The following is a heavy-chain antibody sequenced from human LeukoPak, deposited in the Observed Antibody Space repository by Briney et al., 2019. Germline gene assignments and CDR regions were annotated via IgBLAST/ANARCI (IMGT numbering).Heavy chain of an antibody. D-gene: IGHD6-13*01. CDR2: INPSGGST. Sequence: ASVKVSCKASGDSFTSYYMHWVRQAPGQGLEWMGIINPSGGSTSYAQKFQGRVTMTRDMSTSTVYMELSNLRSEDTAVYYCAKDTLSRTGSWFFIDYWGQGTLVTVSS. V-gene: IGHV1-46*01. CDR3: AKDTLSRTGSWFFIDY. J-gene: IGHJ4*02. CDR1: GDSFTSYY.